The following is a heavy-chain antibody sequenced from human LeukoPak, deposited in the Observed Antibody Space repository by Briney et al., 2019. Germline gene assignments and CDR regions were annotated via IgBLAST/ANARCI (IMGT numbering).Heavy chain of an antibody. Sequence: GASVKVSCKASGGTFSSYAISWVRQAPGQGLEWMGRIIPILGIANYAQKFQGRVTITADKSTSTAYMELSSLRSEDTAVYYCARDSQVEMATIADYWGQGTLVTVSS. CDR2: IIPILGIA. CDR1: GGTFSSYA. J-gene: IGHJ4*02. D-gene: IGHD5-24*01. CDR3: ARDSQVEMATIADY. V-gene: IGHV1-69*04.